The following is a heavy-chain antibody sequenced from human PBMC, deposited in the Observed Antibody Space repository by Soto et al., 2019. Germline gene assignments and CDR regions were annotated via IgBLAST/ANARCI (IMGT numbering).Heavy chain of an antibody. J-gene: IGHJ6*03. D-gene: IGHD4-4*01. V-gene: IGHV3-33*01. Sequence: QVQLVESGGGVVQPGRSLRLSCAASGFTFSSYGMHWVRQAPGKGLEWVAVIWYDGSNKYYADSVKGRFTISRDNSKNTLYLQMNSLRAEDTAVYYCARDGGYSNYERYYYDYYSMDVWGKGTTVTVSS. CDR2: IWYDGSNK. CDR1: GFTFSSYG. CDR3: ARDGGYSNYERYYYDYYSMDV.